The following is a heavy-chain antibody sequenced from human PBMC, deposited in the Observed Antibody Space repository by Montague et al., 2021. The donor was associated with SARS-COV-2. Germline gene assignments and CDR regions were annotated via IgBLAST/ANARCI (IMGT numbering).Heavy chain of an antibody. CDR3: ARTYYDILTGYYNRGAFDI. Sequence: SETLSLTCTVSGGSISSYYWSWIRQPPGKGLEWIGYIYYSGSTNYNPSLKSRVTISVDTSKNQFSLKLSSVTAADTAVYYCARTYYDILTGYYNRGAFDIWGQGTMVNVAS. V-gene: IGHV4-59*08. CDR2: IYYSGST. D-gene: IGHD3-9*01. CDR1: GGSISSYY. J-gene: IGHJ3*02.